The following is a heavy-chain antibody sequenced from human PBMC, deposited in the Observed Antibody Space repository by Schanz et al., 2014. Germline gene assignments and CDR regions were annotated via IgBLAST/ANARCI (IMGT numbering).Heavy chain of an antibody. CDR1: GFTFSDYY. CDR2: ISSVGISK. J-gene: IGHJ6*02. CDR3: ARQRSYFYAMDV. Sequence: QVQLVESGGCLVKPGGSLRLSCAASGFTFSDYYMSWVRQAPGKGLEWVSYISSVGISKYYADPVKGRFTISRDSAKNSLYLQMNSLRAEDTAVYYCARQRSYFYAMDVWGQGTTVTVSS. V-gene: IGHV3-11*01.